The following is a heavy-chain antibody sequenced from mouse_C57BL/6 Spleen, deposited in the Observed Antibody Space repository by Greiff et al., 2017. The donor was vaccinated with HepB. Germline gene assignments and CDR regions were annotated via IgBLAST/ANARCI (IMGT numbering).Heavy chain of an antibody. J-gene: IGHJ3*01. CDR2: ISYDGSN. CDR1: GYSITSGYY. V-gene: IGHV3-6*01. CDR3: ARGNDVAWFAY. Sequence: LVESGPGLVKPSQSLSLTCSVTGYSITSGYYWNWIRQFPGNKLEWMGYISYDGSNNYNPSLKNRIPITRDTSKNQFFLKLNSVTTEDTATYYCARGNDVAWFAYWGQGTLVTVSA. D-gene: IGHD2-12*01.